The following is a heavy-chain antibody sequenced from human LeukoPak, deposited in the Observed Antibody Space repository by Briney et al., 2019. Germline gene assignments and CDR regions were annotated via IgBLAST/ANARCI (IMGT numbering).Heavy chain of an antibody. Sequence: SETLSLTCTVSGGSVSSYYWSCIRQPAGKGLEWIGRIYTSGNTNYNPSLKSRVIISVDTSKNQFSLKLSSVTAADTAVYYCARLPSITMIHENPKWGQGTLVTVSS. D-gene: IGHD3-22*01. J-gene: IGHJ4*02. V-gene: IGHV4-4*07. CDR3: ARLPSITMIHENPK. CDR1: GGSVSSYY. CDR2: IYTSGNT.